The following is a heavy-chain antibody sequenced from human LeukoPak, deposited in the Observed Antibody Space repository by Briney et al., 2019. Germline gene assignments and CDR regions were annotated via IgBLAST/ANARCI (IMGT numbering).Heavy chain of an antibody. CDR2: ISTYNVYS. CDR3: AKNSRGGYSDY. CDR1: GYTFTSSG. J-gene: IGHJ4*02. Sequence: ASVKVSCKTSGYTFTSSGITWVRQAPGQGLEWMGWISTYNVYSMYAQSLQGTVTITADTSPTTAYMELSSLSSDDTAVYYCAKNSRGGYSDYWGQGTLATVSS. D-gene: IGHD6-19*01. V-gene: IGHV1-18*01.